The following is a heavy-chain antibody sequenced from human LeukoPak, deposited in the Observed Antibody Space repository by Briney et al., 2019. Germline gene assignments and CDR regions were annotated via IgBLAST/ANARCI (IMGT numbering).Heavy chain of an antibody. CDR2: INPSGGST. J-gene: IGHJ4*02. CDR3: GXXXXXXXXDTAMVDYFDY. Sequence: XXXXTFTXXYMHWVRQAPGQGLEWMGIINPSGGSTSYAQKFQGRVTMTRDRSTSTVYMELSSLRSEDTAGYYCGXXXXXXXXDTAMVDYFDYWGQGTLVTVSS. V-gene: IGHV1-46*01. CDR1: XXTFTXXY. D-gene: IGHD5-18*01.